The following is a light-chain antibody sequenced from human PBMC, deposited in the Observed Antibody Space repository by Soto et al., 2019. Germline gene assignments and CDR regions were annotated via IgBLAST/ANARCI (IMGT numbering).Light chain of an antibody. CDR1: SGHSSYA. CDR3: QTWGTGTVV. CDR2: LNSDGSY. J-gene: IGLJ2*01. V-gene: IGLV4-69*01. Sequence: QPVLTQPPSASASLGASVKLTCTLSSGHSSYAIAWHQQQPEKGPRYLMKLNSDGSYSKGDGIPDRFSGSSSGTERYLTISSLHSEDEADYYCQTWGTGTVVFGGGTKVTVL.